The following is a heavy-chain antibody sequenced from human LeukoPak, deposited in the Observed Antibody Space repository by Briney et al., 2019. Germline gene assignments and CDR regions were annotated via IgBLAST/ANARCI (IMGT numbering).Heavy chain of an antibody. D-gene: IGHD3-22*01. V-gene: IGHV3-23*01. CDR1: GFTFSNYG. J-gene: IGHJ4*02. Sequence: GGSLRLSCAASGFTFSNYGMNWVRQAPGKGLEWVSDISGSGGSTYYADSVKGRFTISRDNSKNTLYMQMNSLRVEDTAVYFCAKGRDNNGCHYFGSWGQGTLVTVSS. CDR3: AKGRDNNGCHYFGS. CDR2: ISGSGGST.